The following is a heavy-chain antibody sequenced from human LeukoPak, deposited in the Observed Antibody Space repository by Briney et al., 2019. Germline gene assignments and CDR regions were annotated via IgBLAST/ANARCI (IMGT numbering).Heavy chain of an antibody. V-gene: IGHV1-18*01. CDR3: ARDSNPFSSGWSLGGY. J-gene: IGHJ4*02. CDR2: ISAYTGNT. Sequence: ASVKVSCKASGYTFTSYGISWVRQAPGQGLEWMGWISAYTGNTNYAQNLQGRVTMTTDTSTSTAYMELRSLRSDDTAVYYCARDSNPFSSGWSLGGYWGQGTLVTVSS. CDR1: GYTFTSYG. D-gene: IGHD6-19*01.